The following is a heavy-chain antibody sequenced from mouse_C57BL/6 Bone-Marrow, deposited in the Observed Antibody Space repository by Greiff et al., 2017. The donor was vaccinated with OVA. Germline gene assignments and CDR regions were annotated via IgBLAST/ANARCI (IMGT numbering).Heavy chain of an antibody. Sequence: EVQLQQSGPVLVKPGASVKMSCKASGYTFTDYYMNWVKQSHGKSLEWIGVINPYNGGTSYNQKFKGKATLTVDKSSSTAYMELRSLTSEDSAVYYCAREAITTESRDWGTGTTVTVSS. CDR2: INPYNGGT. D-gene: IGHD1-1*01. V-gene: IGHV1-19*01. CDR1: GYTFTDYY. J-gene: IGHJ1*03. CDR3: AREAITTESRD.